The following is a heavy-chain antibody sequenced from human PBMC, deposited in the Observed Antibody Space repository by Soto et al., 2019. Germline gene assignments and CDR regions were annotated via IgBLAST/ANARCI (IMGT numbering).Heavy chain of an antibody. CDR1: GFTFSNNA. CDR2: IDYVDGTT. CDR3: ASFPLIVTVPQGFHLDY. D-gene: IGHD3-22*01. Sequence: EVQLLESGGGLVQPGGSLRLSCSVSGFTFSNNAMTCVRQAPGKGLDWVSAIDYVDGTTYYAESVEGRVTISRDKSKNALYLQMNSLIAEDTAIYFCASFPLIVTVPQGFHLDYWGQGALVTVSS. J-gene: IGHJ4*02. V-gene: IGHV3-23*01.